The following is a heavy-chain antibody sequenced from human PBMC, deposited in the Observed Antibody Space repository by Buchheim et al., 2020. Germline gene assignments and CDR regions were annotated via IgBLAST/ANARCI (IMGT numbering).Heavy chain of an antibody. J-gene: IGHJ4*02. D-gene: IGHD3-9*01. V-gene: IGHV1-2*02. CDR3: ARVSKVAQTGYDY. CDR2: MYPKRGDS. Sequence: QVRLVQSGAEVKRPGASVKVSCTASGYTFTDYYIHWLRQAPGLGLEWMGWMYPKRGDSTYAQNFQGRVTLTTDTSVSTGFMEMSSLTSDDTAGYYCARVSKVAQTGYDYWGQGTL. CDR1: GYTFTDYY.